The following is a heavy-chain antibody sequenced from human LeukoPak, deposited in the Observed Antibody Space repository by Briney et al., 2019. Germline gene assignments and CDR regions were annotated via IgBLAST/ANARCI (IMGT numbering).Heavy chain of an antibody. D-gene: IGHD2-15*01. J-gene: IGHJ4*02. CDR2: INPNSGGT. Sequence: ASVKVSCKASGYTFTGYYMHWVRQAPGQGLEWMGWINPNSGGTNYAQKFQGRVTMTRDTSISTAYMELSRLRSDDTAVYYCARARRNCSGGSCNFVDYWGQGTLVTVSS. CDR1: GYTFTGYY. CDR3: ARARRNCSGGSCNFVDY. V-gene: IGHV1-2*02.